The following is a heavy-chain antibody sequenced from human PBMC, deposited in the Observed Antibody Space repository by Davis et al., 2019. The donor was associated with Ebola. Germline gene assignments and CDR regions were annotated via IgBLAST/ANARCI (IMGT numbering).Heavy chain of an antibody. Sequence: AASVKVSCKASGYTFTGYYMHWVRQAPGQGLEWMGWINPNSGNTGYAQKFQGRVTMTRNTSISTAYMELSSLRSEDTAVYYRARAQRYSSSSRFNYWGQGTLVTVSS. J-gene: IGHJ4*02. V-gene: IGHV1-8*02. D-gene: IGHD6-6*01. CDR2: INPNSGNT. CDR1: GYTFTGYY. CDR3: ARAQRYSSSSRFNY.